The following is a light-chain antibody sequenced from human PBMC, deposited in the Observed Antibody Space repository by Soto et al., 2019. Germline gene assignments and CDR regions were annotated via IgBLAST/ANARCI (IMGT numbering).Light chain of an antibody. Sequence: QAVVTQEPSLTVSPGGTVTLTRGSSTGAVTSGHYPYWFQQKPGQAPRTLISDTSNKHSWTPARFSGSLLGGKAALTLSGAQPEDEAEYYCLLSYSGPRVFGGGTKLTVL. CDR2: DTS. CDR1: TGAVTSGHY. CDR3: LLSYSGPRV. V-gene: IGLV7-46*01. J-gene: IGLJ2*01.